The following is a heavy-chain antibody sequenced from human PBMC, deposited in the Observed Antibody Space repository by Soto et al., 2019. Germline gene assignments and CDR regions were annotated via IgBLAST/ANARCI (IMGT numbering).Heavy chain of an antibody. Sequence: GGSLRLSCAASGFTFSNYWMSWVRQAPGKGLEWVATIKQDGSQKYYVDSVKGRFTISRDNGKNSLYLEMNGLRVEDTAVYYCVTGWGSADYWGQGTLVTVSS. CDR2: IKQDGSQK. CDR3: VTGWGSADY. J-gene: IGHJ4*02. D-gene: IGHD3-16*01. V-gene: IGHV3-7*01. CDR1: GFTFSNYW.